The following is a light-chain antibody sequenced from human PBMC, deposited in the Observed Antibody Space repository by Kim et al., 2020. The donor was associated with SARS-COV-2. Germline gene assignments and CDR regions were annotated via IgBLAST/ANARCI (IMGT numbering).Light chain of an antibody. J-gene: IGKJ4*01. CDR1: QSVSSSY. CDR3: QQYGSSPRLT. V-gene: IGKV3-20*01. CDR2: GAS. Sequence: PGERATLSCRANQSVSSSYLAWYQQKPGQAPRLLIYGASSRATAIPDRFSGSGSGTDFTLTISRLEPEDFAVYYCQQYGSSPRLTFGGGTKVDIK.